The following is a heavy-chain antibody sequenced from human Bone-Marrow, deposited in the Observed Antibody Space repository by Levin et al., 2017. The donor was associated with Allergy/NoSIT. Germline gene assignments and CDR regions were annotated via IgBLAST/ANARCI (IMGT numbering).Heavy chain of an antibody. CDR2: ILSDVNNK. CDR3: ARDHYDTLTAYHGNPGY. CDR1: GFTFSNHG. Sequence: GGSLRLSCAASGFTFSNHGMHWVRQAPGKGLEWVAVILSDVNNKYYADSVKGRFTISRDNSKDTLYLQMDSLRAEDTAVYYCARDHYDTLTAYHGNPGYWGQGTLVTVSS. V-gene: IGHV3-30*03. J-gene: IGHJ4*02. D-gene: IGHD3-9*01.